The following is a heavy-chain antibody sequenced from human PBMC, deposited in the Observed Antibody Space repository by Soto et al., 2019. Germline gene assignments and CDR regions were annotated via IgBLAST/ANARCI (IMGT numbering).Heavy chain of an antibody. CDR3: ARVPVGNSGYLFDS. J-gene: IGHJ4*02. D-gene: IGHD3-9*01. Sequence: SETLSLTCSVSGGSMSPYYWTWIRLPPGKGLEWIGYIYYSGNTHYNPSLKSRVSISIDVSKNQFSLKLSSATAADTAVYYCARVPVGNSGYLFDSWGPGSLVTVSS. CDR1: GGSMSPYY. V-gene: IGHV4-59*01. CDR2: IYYSGNT.